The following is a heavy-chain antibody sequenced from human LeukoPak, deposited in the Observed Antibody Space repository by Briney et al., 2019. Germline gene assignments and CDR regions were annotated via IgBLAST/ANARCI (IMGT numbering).Heavy chain of an antibody. Sequence: GGSLRLSCAASGFTFSNCYMSWVRQAPGKGLEWVATLWPDGSEVYYVDSVRGRFTNSRDNAKNSLYLQMNSLRAEDTAVYYCARFDYYGMDVWGQGTTVTVSS. V-gene: IGHV3-7*01. CDR3: ARFDYYGMDV. CDR2: LWPDGSEV. CDR1: GFTFSNCY. J-gene: IGHJ6*02.